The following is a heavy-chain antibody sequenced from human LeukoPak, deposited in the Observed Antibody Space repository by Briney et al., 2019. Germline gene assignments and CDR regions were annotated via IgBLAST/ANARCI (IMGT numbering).Heavy chain of an antibody. D-gene: IGHD3-10*01. V-gene: IGHV3-11*06. CDR1: GFTFSDYY. J-gene: IGHJ4*02. CDR2: ISSSSSYI. Sequence: GGSLRLSCAASGFTFSDYYMSWIRQAPGKGLEWVSSISSSSSYIYYADSVKGRFTISRDNAKNSLYLQMNSLRAEDTAVYYCVRDRSPGYFDYWGQGTLVTVSS. CDR3: VRDRSPGYFDY.